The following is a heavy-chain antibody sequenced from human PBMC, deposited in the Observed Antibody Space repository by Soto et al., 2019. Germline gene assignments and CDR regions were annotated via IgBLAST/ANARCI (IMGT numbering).Heavy chain of an antibody. CDR3: AIAGFSSGWSHSYFDY. CDR1: GFTFRSYA. V-gene: IGHV3-23*01. Sequence: EVQLLEAGGGLVQPGRSLRLSCAASGFTFRSYAMNWVRQAPGKGLEWVSAMSGTGGSTYYADSVKGRFTISRDNSKNTLYLQMNSLRVEDTAVFYCAIAGFSSGWSHSYFDYWGQGTLVTVSS. J-gene: IGHJ4*02. D-gene: IGHD6-19*01. CDR2: MSGTGGST.